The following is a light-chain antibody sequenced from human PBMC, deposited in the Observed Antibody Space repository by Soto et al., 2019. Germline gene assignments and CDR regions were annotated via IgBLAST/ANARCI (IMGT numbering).Light chain of an antibody. CDR1: QSVSSN. CDR3: QQYDSSPVT. CDR2: GAS. J-gene: IGKJ2*01. V-gene: IGKV3D-15*01. Sequence: EIVMTQSPATLSVSPGERATLSCRASQSVSSNLAWYQQKPGQAPRLLIYGASIRATGIPARFSGSGSGTEFTLTISSLQSEDFAVYYCQQYDSSPVTFGQGTKLEIK.